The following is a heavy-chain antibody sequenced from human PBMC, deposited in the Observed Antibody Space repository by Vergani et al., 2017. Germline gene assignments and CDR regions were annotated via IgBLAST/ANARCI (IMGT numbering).Heavy chain of an antibody. CDR3: ARTDLDSSGHIPGVFDY. V-gene: IGHV2-5*01. CDR2: IYWNDDK. CDR1: GFSLDTGGVG. D-gene: IGHD3-22*01. J-gene: IGHJ4*02. Sequence: QITLKESGPTLIKPTQNLTLTCTFSGFSLDTGGVGVGWIRQPPGKGLEWVALIYWNDDKRYSSSLKPRLILTKDTSKNQVVLTLTNVVPADTATYYCARTDLDSSGHIPGVFDYWGQGTLVTVSS.